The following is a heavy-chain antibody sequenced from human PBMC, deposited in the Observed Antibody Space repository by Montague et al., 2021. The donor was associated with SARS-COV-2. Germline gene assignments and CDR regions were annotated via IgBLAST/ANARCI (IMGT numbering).Heavy chain of an antibody. CDR3: ARSSGYNYDISYYGMDV. CDR2: IYYSGST. CDR1: GGSISSSDYY. Sequence: SETLSLTCTVSGGSISSSDYYRGWIRQPPGKGLEWIGTIYYSGSTYHTPSLKSRVIISVDTSKNQFSLKLTSLTAADTAVYYCARSSGYNYDISYYGMDVWGQGTTVTVSS. J-gene: IGHJ6*02. D-gene: IGHD5-18*01. V-gene: IGHV4-39*01.